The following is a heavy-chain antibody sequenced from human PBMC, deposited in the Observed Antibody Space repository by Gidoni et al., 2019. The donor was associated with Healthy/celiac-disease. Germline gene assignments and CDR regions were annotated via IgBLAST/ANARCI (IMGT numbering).Heavy chain of an antibody. CDR2: SYPGDSDT. CDR3: ARLTYDFWSGYHYYFDY. V-gene: IGHV5-51*01. D-gene: IGHD3-3*01. CDR1: GYSFTSYW. J-gene: IGHJ4*02. Sequence: EVQLVQSGAEVKKPGESLTISCKGSGYSFTSYWIGWVRQMPGKGLEWMGISYPGDSDTRYSPSFQGQVTISADKSISTAYLQWSSLKASDTAMYYCARLTYDFWSGYHYYFDYWGQGTLVTVSS.